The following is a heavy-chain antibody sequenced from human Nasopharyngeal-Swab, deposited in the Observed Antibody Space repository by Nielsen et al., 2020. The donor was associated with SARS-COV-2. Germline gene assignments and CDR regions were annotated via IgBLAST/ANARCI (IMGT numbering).Heavy chain of an antibody. Sequence: ESLKISCTVSGGSISSSTYYWAWIRQPPGKGLEWIGSIYHGGSTYYNPSLKSRVTISVDTSKNQFSLKLSSVTAADTAVYYCATLSSSWYEYYFDYWGQGTLVTVSS. CDR2: IYHGGST. J-gene: IGHJ4*02. D-gene: IGHD6-13*01. V-gene: IGHV4-39*01. CDR3: ATLSSSWYEYYFDY. CDR1: GGSISSSTYY.